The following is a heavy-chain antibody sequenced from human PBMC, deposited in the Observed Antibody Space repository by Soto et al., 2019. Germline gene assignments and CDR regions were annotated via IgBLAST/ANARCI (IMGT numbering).Heavy chain of an antibody. CDR1: GFAFEDYA. J-gene: IGHJ4*02. V-gene: IGHV3-9*01. CDR2: ISWKSDTI. D-gene: IGHD2-2*01. CDR3: ARVPTRGFRYAHVYFDY. Sequence: EVQLVESGGGLAQPGRSLRLSCEASGFAFEDYAMHWVRQAPGKGLEWVSGISWKSDTIGYADSVKGRFTISRDNAKNSLYLQMNSLRAEDTAFYFCARVPTRGFRYAHVYFDYWGQGGLVTVSS.